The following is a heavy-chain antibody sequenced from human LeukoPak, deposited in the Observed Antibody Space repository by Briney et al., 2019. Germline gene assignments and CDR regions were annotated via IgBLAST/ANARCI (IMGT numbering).Heavy chain of an antibody. J-gene: IGHJ4*02. V-gene: IGHV3-48*01. CDR2: ISSSSSTI. Sequence: PGGSLRLSCAASGFTFSSYSMNWVRQAPGKGLEWVSYISSSSSTIYYADSVKGRFTISRDNAKNSLYLQMNSLRAEDTAVYYCARDRVGFSFDYWGQGTLVTVSS. D-gene: IGHD3-3*01. CDR1: GFTFSSYS. CDR3: ARDRVGFSFDY.